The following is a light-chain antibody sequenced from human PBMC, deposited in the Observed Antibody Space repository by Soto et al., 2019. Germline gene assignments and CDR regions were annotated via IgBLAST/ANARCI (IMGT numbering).Light chain of an antibody. CDR2: RTN. V-gene: IGLV8-61*01. Sequence: QTVVTQEPSFSVSPGGTVTITCGLSSGSVSTNYYPSWYQQAPGQAPRTLIYRTNTRSSGVPDRFSGSILGNKAALTITGAQADDESDYYCVLYMGGGWVFGGGTKLTVL. CDR3: VLYMGGGWV. J-gene: IGLJ2*01. CDR1: SGSVSTNYY.